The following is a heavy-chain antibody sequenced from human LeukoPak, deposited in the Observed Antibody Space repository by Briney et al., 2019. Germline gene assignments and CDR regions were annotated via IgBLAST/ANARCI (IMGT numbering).Heavy chain of an antibody. CDR1: NGSISSYH. CDR3: ASLRVSGSYPYYFDY. D-gene: IGHD1-26*01. Sequence: SETLSLTCTVSNGSISSYHWSWVREPPGKGLEWIGYILTSATTNYNPPLKSRLTISVDTSKNQFTLKLSFVTAADTAVYYCASLRVSGSYPYYFDYWGQGTLVTVSS. CDR2: ILTSATT. J-gene: IGHJ4*02. V-gene: IGHV4-4*09.